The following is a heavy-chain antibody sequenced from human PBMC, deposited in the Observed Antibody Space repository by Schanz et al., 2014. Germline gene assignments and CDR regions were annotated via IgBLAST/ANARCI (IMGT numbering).Heavy chain of an antibody. CDR1: GFTVNNYA. D-gene: IGHD2-2*01. V-gene: IGHV3-7*03. CDR3: AKVAPAATYLDS. Sequence: EVQLLESGGGLVQPGGSLRLSCTVSGFTVNNYAMNWVRQAPGRGLEWVAVMWNDGIKTHYADSGKGRFTISRDNAKNSLFLQMNSLSAEDTAVYYCAKVAPAATYLDSWGLGTLVTVSS. J-gene: IGHJ4*02. CDR2: MWNDGIKT.